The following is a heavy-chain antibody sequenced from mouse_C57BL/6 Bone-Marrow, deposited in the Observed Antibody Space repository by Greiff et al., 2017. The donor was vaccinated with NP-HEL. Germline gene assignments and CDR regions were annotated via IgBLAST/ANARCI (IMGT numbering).Heavy chain of an antibody. Sequence: VQLKESGAELVRPGSSVKMSCKTSGYTFTSYGINWVKQRPGQGLEWIGYIYIGNGYTEYNEKFKGKATLTSDTSSSTAYMQLSSLTSEDSAIYFCALMVTRYYYAMDYWGQGTSVTVSS. V-gene: IGHV1-58*01. J-gene: IGHJ4*01. D-gene: IGHD2-2*01. CDR1: GYTFTSYG. CDR3: ALMVTRYYYAMDY. CDR2: IYIGNGYT.